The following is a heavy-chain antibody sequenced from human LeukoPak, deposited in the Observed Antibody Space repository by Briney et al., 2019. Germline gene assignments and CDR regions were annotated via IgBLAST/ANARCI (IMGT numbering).Heavy chain of an antibody. J-gene: IGHJ4*02. CDR2: ISRSGDTI. Sequence: GGSLRLSCAASGFTFSRYEMNWVRQVPGKGLEWVSYISRSGDTIYFADSVKGRFTISRDNAKNSLYLQMSSLRAEDTAVYYCARDYASDYWGQGTLVTVSS. D-gene: IGHD3-10*01. V-gene: IGHV3-48*03. CDR3: ARDYASDY. CDR1: GFTFSRYE.